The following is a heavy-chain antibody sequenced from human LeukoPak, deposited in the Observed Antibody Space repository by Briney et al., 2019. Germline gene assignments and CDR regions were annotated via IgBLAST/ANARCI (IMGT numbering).Heavy chain of an antibody. J-gene: IGHJ4*02. V-gene: IGHV3-7*03. CDR3: AKGAAIGIYANFDY. CDR1: GFIFSSFW. D-gene: IGHD6-13*01. Sequence: PGGSLRLSCAASGFIFSSFWMSWVRQAPGKGLEWVANIKQDGSEQYYLESVKGRFTISRDNAKNSLYLQMNSLRAEDTAVYYCAKGAAIGIYANFDYWGQGTLVTVSS. CDR2: IKQDGSEQ.